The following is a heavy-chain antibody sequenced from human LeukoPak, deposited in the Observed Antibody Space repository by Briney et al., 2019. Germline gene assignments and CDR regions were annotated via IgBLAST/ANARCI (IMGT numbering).Heavy chain of an antibody. CDR1: GDSVSSTNYY. V-gene: IGHV4-39*01. CDR2: IRYSESA. Sequence: PSETLSLTCPVSGDSVSSTNYYWGWLRQPPGRGLEWIARIRYSESAYHSPSLKSRAPLSVDTSKNQFSLMLRSLTATDTAVYYCATQDSSHYWGQGTLVTVSS. D-gene: IGHD3-22*01. J-gene: IGHJ4*02. CDR3: ATQDSSHY.